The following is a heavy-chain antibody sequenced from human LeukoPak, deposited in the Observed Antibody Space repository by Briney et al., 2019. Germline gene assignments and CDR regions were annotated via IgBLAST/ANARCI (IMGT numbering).Heavy chain of an antibody. CDR1: GGSISSYY. CDR3: ARETYNWNYVSYFDY. CDR2: IYYSGST. J-gene: IGHJ4*02. D-gene: IGHD1-7*01. Sequence: PSETLSLTCTVSGGSISSYYWSWIRQPPGKGLEWIGYIYYSGSTNYNPSLKSRVTISVDTSKNQFSLKLSSVTAADTAVYYCARETYNWNYVSYFDYWGQGTLVTVSS. V-gene: IGHV4-59*01.